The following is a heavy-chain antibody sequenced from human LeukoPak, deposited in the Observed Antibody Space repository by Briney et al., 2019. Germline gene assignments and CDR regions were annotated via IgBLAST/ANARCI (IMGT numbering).Heavy chain of an antibody. Sequence: PSETLSLACTVSGGSISSYYWTWIRQPPGKGLEWIGYIYYRGSANYNPSLKSRVTISVDTSKNQFSLKLNSVTAADTAVYYCARDRGDRWFDPWGQGTLVTVSA. J-gene: IGHJ5*02. V-gene: IGHV4-59*12. CDR3: ARDRGDRWFDP. CDR1: GGSISSYY. D-gene: IGHD3-22*01. CDR2: IYYRGSA.